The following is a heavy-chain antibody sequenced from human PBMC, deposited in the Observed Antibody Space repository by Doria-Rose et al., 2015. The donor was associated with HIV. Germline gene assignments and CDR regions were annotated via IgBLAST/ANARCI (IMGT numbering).Heavy chain of an antibody. D-gene: IGHD6-13*01. CDR1: GVSLSSPGMG. CDR3: ARIKSSRWYHKYYFDF. J-gene: IGHJ4*02. V-gene: IGHV2-26*01. Sequence: QDSGPVLVKPTETLTLTCTVSGVSLSSPGMGVSWIRQPPGKALEWLANIVSDDERSYKTSLKSRLTISSGTSKSQVVLTMTDMDPVDTATYYCARIKSSRWYHKYYFDFWGQGTLVIVSA. CDR2: IVSDDER.